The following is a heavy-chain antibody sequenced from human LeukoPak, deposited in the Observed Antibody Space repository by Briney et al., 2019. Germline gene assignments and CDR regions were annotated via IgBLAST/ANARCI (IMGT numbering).Heavy chain of an antibody. D-gene: IGHD2-15*01. CDR3: AREVGSPAVWSASDL. J-gene: IGHJ3*01. CDR2: IKQDESEK. Sequence: GGSLRLSCEASGFTFSTYWMAWVRQAPGKGLEWVANIKQDESEKYYVDSVKGRFTISRDNAKSSLYLQMNSLRVEDTAVYYCAREVGSPAVWSASDLWGQGTVVTVSS. V-gene: IGHV3-7*01. CDR1: GFTFSTYW.